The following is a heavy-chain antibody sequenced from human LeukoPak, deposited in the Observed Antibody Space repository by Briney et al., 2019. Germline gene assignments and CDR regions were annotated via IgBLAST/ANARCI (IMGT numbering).Heavy chain of an antibody. J-gene: IGHJ4*02. CDR1: GGSISSGGYY. CDR2: IYHSGST. D-gene: IGHD2-2*01. Sequence: SSQTLSLTCTVSGGSISSGGYYWSWIRQPPGKGLEWIGYIYHSGSTYYNPSLKSRVTISVDRSKNQFSLKLSSVTAADTAVYYCARSEYQLLSGVDYWGQGTLVTVSS. V-gene: IGHV4-30-2*01. CDR3: ARSEYQLLSGVDY.